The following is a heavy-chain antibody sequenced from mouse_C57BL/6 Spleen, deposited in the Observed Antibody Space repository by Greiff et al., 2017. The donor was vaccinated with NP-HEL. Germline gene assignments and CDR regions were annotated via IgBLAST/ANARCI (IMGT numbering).Heavy chain of an antibody. D-gene: IGHD2-1*01. CDR1: GFTFSSYA. J-gene: IGHJ3*01. V-gene: IGHV5-4*01. Sequence: EVKLVESGGGLVKPGGSLKLSCAASGFTFSSYAMSWVRQTPEKRLEWVATISDGGSYTSYPDNVKGRFTISRDNAKNNLYLQMSHLKSEDTAMYYCARDQGGNYVFAYWGQGTLVTVSA. CDR2: ISDGGSYT. CDR3: ARDQGGNYVFAY.